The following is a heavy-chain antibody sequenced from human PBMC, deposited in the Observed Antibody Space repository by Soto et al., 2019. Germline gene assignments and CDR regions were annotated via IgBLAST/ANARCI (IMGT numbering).Heavy chain of an antibody. Sequence: ASVKVSCKASGGTFRSYTISWVRQAPGQGLEWMGRIIPILGIANYAQKFQGRVTITADKSTSTAYMELSSLRSEDTAVYYCARDLDYGDSQSYYMDVWGKGTTVTVSS. CDR2: IIPILGIA. V-gene: IGHV1-69*04. CDR3: ARDLDYGDSQSYYMDV. D-gene: IGHD4-17*01. J-gene: IGHJ6*03. CDR1: GGTFRSYT.